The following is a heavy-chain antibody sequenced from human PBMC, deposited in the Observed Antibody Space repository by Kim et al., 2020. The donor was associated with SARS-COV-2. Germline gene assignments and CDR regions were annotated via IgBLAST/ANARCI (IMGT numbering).Heavy chain of an antibody. J-gene: IGHJ3*02. Sequence: GGSLRLSCAASGFTVSSNYMSWVRQAPGKGLEWVSVIYSGGSTYYADSVKGRFTISRHNSKNTLYLQINSLRAEDTAVYYCARLLIAVAGDAFDIWGQGTMVTVSS. CDR1: GFTVSSNY. D-gene: IGHD6-19*01. CDR2: IYSGGST. CDR3: ARLLIAVAGDAFDI. V-gene: IGHV3-53*04.